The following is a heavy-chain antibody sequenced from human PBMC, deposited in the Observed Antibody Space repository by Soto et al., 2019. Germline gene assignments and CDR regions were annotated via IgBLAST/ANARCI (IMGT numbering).Heavy chain of an antibody. V-gene: IGHV4-31*02. J-gene: IGHJ4*02. CDR3: ARDASTSWHYLDY. CDR1: GGSISSGGYY. Sequence: SSETLSLTCTVSGGSISSGGYYWSWIRQHPEKGLEWIGHIYHSGNTYYNPSLKSRVTISVGTSKNQFSLKLSSVTAADTAVYYCARDASTSWHYLDYWGQGTLVTVSS. CDR2: IYHSGNT. D-gene: IGHD6-13*01.